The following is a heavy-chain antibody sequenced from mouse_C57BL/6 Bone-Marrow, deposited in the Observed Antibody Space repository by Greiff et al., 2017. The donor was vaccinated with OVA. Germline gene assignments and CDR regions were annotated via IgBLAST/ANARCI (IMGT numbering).Heavy chain of an antibody. CDR3: ARYRSSVDY. D-gene: IGHD1-1*01. V-gene: IGHV1-81*01. CDR2: IYPRSGNT. CDR1: GYTFTSYG. Sequence: VQGVESGAELARPGASVKLSCKASGYTFTSYGISWVKQRTGQGLEWIGEIYPRSGNTYYNEKFKGKATLTADKSSSTAYMELRSLTSEDSAVYFCARYRSSVDYWGQGTTLTVSS. J-gene: IGHJ2*01.